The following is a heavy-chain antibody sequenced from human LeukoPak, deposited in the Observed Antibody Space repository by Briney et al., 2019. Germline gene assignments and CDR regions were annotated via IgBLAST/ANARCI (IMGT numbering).Heavy chain of an antibody. Sequence: GGSLRLSCAASGFTFSSYAMSWVRQAPGKGLEWVSSISSSSSYIYYADSVKGRFTISRDNAKNSLYLQMNSLRAEDTAVYYCAGDGVSHEVQLWYAFDIWGQGTMVTVSS. J-gene: IGHJ3*02. CDR1: GFTFSSYA. D-gene: IGHD5-18*01. V-gene: IGHV3-21*01. CDR3: AGDGVSHEVQLWYAFDI. CDR2: ISSSSSYI.